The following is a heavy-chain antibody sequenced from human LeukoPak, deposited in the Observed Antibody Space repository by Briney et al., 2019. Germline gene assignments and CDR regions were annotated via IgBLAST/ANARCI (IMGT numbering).Heavy chain of an antibody. CDR1: GYIFTGYY. CDR2: MNPNSGGT. V-gene: IGHV1-2*02. Sequence: ASVKVSCKPSGYIFTGYYMHWVRQAPGQGLEWMGWMNPNSGGTNSAPKRQGRVTMTRDTSISTAYMELSSLRSDDTAVYYCARGRTQTEEPGRWYFDLWGRGTLVTVSS. J-gene: IGHJ2*01. CDR3: ARGRTQTEEPGRWYFDL. D-gene: IGHD7-27*01.